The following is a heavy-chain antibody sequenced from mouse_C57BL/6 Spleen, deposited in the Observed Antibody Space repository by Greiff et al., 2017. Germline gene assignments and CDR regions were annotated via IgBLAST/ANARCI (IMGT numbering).Heavy chain of an antibody. CDR2: IYPRDGST. CDR1: GYTFTDHT. Sequence: VQLQQSDAELVKPGASVKISCKVSGYTFTDHTIHWMKQRPEQGLEWIGYIYPRDGSTKYNEQFKGKATLTADKSSSTAYMQLNSLTSEDSAVYVCARRQLRLRGAMDDWGKGTSVTVSS. CDR3: ARRQLRLRGAMDD. V-gene: IGHV1-78*01. J-gene: IGHJ4*01. D-gene: IGHD3-2*02.